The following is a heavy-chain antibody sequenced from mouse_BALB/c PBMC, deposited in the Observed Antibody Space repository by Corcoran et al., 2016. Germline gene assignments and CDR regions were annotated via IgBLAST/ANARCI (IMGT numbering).Heavy chain of an antibody. V-gene: IGHV9-3-1*01. J-gene: IGHJ4*01. CDR2: INTYTGEP. CDR1: GYTFANYG. Sequence: QIQLVQSGPELKKPGETVKISCKASGYTFANYGMNWGKQAPGKGLKWMGWINTYTGEPTYADDFKGRFAFSLETSASTAYLQINNLKNEDTATYFCAREPYAMDYWGQGTSVTVSS. CDR3: AREPYAMDY.